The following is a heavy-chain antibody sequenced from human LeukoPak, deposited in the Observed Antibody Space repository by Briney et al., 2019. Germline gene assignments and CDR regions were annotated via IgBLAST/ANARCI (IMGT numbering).Heavy chain of an antibody. J-gene: IGHJ4*02. CDR3: AVDTAMVTFDY. CDR1: GFTFSSYE. CDR2: ISSSGSTI. D-gene: IGHD5-18*01. Sequence: GGSLRLSCAASGFTFSSYEMNWVRQAPGKGLEWVSYISSSGSTIYYADSVKGRFTISRDNAKNSLYLQMNSLRAEDTAVYYCAVDTAMVTFDYWGQGTLVTVSS. V-gene: IGHV3-48*03.